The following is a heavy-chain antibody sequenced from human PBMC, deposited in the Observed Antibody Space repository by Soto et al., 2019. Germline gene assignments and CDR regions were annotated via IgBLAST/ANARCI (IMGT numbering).Heavy chain of an antibody. Sequence: QLQLQESGSGLVKPSQTLSLTCAVSGVSISSGGYSWSWIRQPPGKGLEWIGYIYHSWSTYYNPSLNSRVTISVDRSKNQFSLKLSSVTAADTAVYYCARVPGLWGRGTLVTVSS. CDR2: IYHSWST. J-gene: IGHJ2*01. V-gene: IGHV4-30-2*01. CDR3: ARVPGL. CDR1: GVSISSGGYS.